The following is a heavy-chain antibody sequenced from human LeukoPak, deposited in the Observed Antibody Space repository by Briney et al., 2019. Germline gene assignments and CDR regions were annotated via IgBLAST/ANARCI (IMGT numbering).Heavy chain of an antibody. CDR3: ARSGVGQRWLPGFEY. D-gene: IGHD4-23*01. Sequence: SETLSLTCTVSGGSISSYYWSWIRQPPGKGLEWIGYIYNIGSTNYNPSLKSRVNISGDTSKNQFSLMLTSVTAADTAVYYCARSGVGQRWLPGFEYWGPGNLVTVSS. CDR1: GGSISSYY. J-gene: IGHJ4*02. CDR2: IYNIGST. V-gene: IGHV4-59*08.